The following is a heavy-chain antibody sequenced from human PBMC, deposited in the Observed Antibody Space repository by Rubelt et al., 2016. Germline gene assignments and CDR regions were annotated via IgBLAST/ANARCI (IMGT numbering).Heavy chain of an antibody. CDR1: GGSISSGGYY. J-gene: IGHJ4*02. V-gene: IGHV4-31*03. D-gene: IGHD5-12*01. CDR3: ARDSGYDFHY. CDR2: IFYSGST. Sequence: RGKPSQTLSLTCTVSGGSISSGGYYWSWIRQHPGKGLEWIGYIFYSGSTYYNPSLKSRVTISVDTSKNQFSLKLSSVTAADTAVYYCARDSGYDFHYWGQGTLVTVSS.